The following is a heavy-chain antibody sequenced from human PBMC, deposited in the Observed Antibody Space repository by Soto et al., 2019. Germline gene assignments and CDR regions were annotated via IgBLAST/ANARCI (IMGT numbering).Heavy chain of an antibody. V-gene: IGHV3-30*14. CDR1: GFTFSSYA. CDR3: ARDPSYYYESSVYARGYFDY. J-gene: IGHJ4*02. CDR2: ISYDGSNK. D-gene: IGHD3-22*01. Sequence: QVQLVESGGGVVQPGRSLRLSCAASGFTFSSYAMHWVRQAPGKGLEWVAVISYDGSNKYYADSVEGRFTISRDNSKNTLYLQMNSLRAEDTAVYYCARDPSYYYESSVYARGYFDYWGQGTLVTVSS.